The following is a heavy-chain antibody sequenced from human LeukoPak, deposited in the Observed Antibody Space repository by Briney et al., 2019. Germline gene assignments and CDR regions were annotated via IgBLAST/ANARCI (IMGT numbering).Heavy chain of an antibody. J-gene: IGHJ4*02. CDR3: ARGTPYCSSASCYNY. D-gene: IGHD2-2*02. V-gene: IGHV1-8*01. CDR2: MNPNSGNT. Sequence: APVKVSCKASGYTFSSYDINWVRQATGQGLEWMGWMNPNSGNTGYAKKFQGRVTMTRDTSISTAYMELSSLRSEDTAVFFCARGTPYCSSASCYNYWGQGTLVTVSS. CDR1: GYTFSSYD.